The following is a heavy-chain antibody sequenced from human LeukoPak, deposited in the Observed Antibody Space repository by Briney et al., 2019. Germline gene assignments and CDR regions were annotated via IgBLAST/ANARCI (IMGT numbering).Heavy chain of an antibody. J-gene: IGHJ4*02. D-gene: IGHD3-9*01. CDR3: ARSDYDILTGYYYFDY. CDR1: GYTFTSYD. CDR2: MNPNSGNT. V-gene: IGHV1-8*03. Sequence: VASVKVPCKASGYTFTSYDINWVRQATGQGLEWMGWMNPNSGNTGYAQKFQGRVTITRNTSISTAYMELSSLRSEDTAVYYCARSDYDILTGYYYFDYWGQGTLVTVSS.